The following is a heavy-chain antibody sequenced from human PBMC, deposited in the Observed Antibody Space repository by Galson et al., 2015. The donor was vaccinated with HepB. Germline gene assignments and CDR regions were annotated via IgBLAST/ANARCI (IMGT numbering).Heavy chain of an antibody. CDR1: GFTFSSYG. Sequence: SLRLSCAASGFTFSSYGMHWVRQAPGKGLEWVSSVTADGGKTYYADSVKGRFIISRDNSKNTLYLQMNSLRAEDMAIYYCARRSRFCTSSACHNDFWGQGTLVTVSS. CDR2: VTADGGKT. D-gene: IGHD2-8*02. J-gene: IGHJ4*02. CDR3: ARRSRFCTSSACHNDF. V-gene: IGHV3-23*01.